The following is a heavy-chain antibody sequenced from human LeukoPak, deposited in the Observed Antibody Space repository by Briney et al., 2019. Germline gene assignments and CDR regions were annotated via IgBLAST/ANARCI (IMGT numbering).Heavy chain of an antibody. CDR3: ARDSVLAALPTSDAFDI. Sequence: SETLSLTCTLSRVSIMTTHWWSWVRQPPGEGLEWIGEIYHTGTTNYSPSLKSRLTISVDQSRNQFSLKLSSVTAADTAVYYCARDSVLAALPTSDAFDIWGQGTMVTVSS. CDR2: IYHTGTT. D-gene: IGHD3-3*02. J-gene: IGHJ3*02. CDR1: RVSIMTTHW. V-gene: IGHV4-4*02.